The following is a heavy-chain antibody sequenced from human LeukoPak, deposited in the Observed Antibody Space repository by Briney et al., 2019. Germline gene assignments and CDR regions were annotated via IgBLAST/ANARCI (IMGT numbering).Heavy chain of an antibody. V-gene: IGHV3-21*04. D-gene: IGHD6-19*01. CDR1: GFTFSTHS. J-gene: IGHJ4*02. Sequence: GGSLRLSCAASGFTFSTHSMNWVRQAPGKGLEWVSAINAASNVIYYAESVKGRFTISRDNAKNSLYLQMNSLRAEDTAVYYCARTPSGWYEVYYFDYWGQGTLVTVSS. CDR3: ARTPSGWYEVYYFDY. CDR2: INAASNVI.